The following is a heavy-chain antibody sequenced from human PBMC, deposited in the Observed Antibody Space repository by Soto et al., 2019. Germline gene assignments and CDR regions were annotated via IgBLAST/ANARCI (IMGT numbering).Heavy chain of an antibody. CDR2: ISYDGSNK. D-gene: IGHD5-18*01. CDR3: AKDGRGGYSYGYYFDY. Sequence: GGSLRLSCAASGFTFSSYGMHWVRQAPGKGLEWVAVISYDGSNKYYADSVKGRFTISRDNSKNTLYLQMNSLRAEDTAVYYCAKDGRGGYSYGYYFDYWGQGTLVTVSS. J-gene: IGHJ4*02. CDR1: GFTFSSYG. V-gene: IGHV3-30*18.